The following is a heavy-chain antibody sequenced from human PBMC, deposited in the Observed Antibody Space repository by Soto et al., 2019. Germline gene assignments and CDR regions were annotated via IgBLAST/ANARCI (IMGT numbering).Heavy chain of an antibody. CDR3: APRRGGYTSTGGGSFDY. V-gene: IGHV4-38-2*01. Sequence: SETLSLTCAVSGYSISSGCFWGWIRQPPGKGLEWIANMYHDGNTHYNPSLKSRVTMSVDTSKNQFSLKLTSDDTAVYYCAPRRGGYTSTGGGSFDYWGQGTLVTVSS. D-gene: IGHD3-16*02. CDR2: MYHDGNT. J-gene: IGHJ4*02. CDR1: GYSISSGCF.